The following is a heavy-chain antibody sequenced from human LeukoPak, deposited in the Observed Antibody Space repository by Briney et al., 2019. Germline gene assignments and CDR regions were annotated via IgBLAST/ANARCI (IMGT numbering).Heavy chain of an antibody. D-gene: IGHD6-13*01. CDR1: GGSFSGYY. J-gene: IGHJ4*02. CDR2: INHSGST. Sequence: SETLSLTCAVYGGSFSGYYWSWIRQPPRKGLEWIGEINHSGSTNYNPSLKSRVTISVDTSKNQFSLKLSSVTAADTAVYYCARGVSSWYIWDPYYFDYWGQGTLVTVSS. CDR3: ARGVSSWYIWDPYYFDY. V-gene: IGHV4-34*01.